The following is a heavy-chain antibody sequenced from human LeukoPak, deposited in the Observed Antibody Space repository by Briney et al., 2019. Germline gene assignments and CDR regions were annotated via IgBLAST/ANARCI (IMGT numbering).Heavy chain of an antibody. CDR2: MNPNTGNT. D-gene: IGHD5-12*01. Sequence: GASVKVSCKASGYSFTDYDINWVRQATGQGLEWMGWMNPNTGNTDYAQKFQGRVTMTRDTSISTAYMELSGLRSDDTAIYYCAGGREPYDYCFDPWGQGTLVTVSS. CDR1: GYSFTDYD. V-gene: IGHV1-8*01. CDR3: AGGREPYDYCFDP. J-gene: IGHJ5*02.